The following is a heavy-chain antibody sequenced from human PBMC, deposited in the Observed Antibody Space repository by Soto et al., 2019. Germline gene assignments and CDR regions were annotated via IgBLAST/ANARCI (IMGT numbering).Heavy chain of an antibody. CDR2: ISSSSSYI. CDR3: ASHGGDYYYYYMDV. Sequence: EVQLVESGGGLVKPGGSLRLSCAASGFTFSSYSMNWVRQAPGKGLEWVSSISSSSSYIYYADSVKGRFTISRDNAKNSLYLQRNSLRAEDTAVYYCASHGGDYYYYYMDVWGKGTTVTVSS. CDR1: GFTFSSYS. V-gene: IGHV3-21*01. J-gene: IGHJ6*03. D-gene: IGHD3-16*01.